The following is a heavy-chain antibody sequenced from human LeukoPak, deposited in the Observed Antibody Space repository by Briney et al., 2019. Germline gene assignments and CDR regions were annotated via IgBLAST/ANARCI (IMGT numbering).Heavy chain of an antibody. Sequence: GGSLRLSCAASGFTFSSYAISWVRQAPGQGLEWMGGIIPIFGTANYAQKFQGRVTITADESTSTAYMELSSLRSEDTAVYYCARGDDYSYFDYWGQGTLVTVSS. CDR2: IIPIFGTA. V-gene: IGHV1-69*01. CDR1: GFTFSSYA. CDR3: ARGDDYSYFDY. D-gene: IGHD4-11*01. J-gene: IGHJ4*02.